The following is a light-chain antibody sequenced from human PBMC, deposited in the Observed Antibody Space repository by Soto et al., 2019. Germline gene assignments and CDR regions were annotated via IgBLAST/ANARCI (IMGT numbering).Light chain of an antibody. CDR3: LQYNTYPWT. CDR2: AAS. Sequence: DIQMTQSPSSLSASVGDRVTITCRASQGIRNDLDWFQQKPAKAPERLIYAASSLQSGVLTRFSGSGSGTVFSLPISTLQAEYFATYYCLQYNTYPWTFGQGTKVEIK. V-gene: IGKV1-17*01. J-gene: IGKJ1*01. CDR1: QGIRND.